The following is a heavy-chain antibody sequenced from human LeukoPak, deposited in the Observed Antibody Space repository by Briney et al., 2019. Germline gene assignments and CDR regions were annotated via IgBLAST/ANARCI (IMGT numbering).Heavy chain of an antibody. Sequence: GGSLRLSCAVSGFTVSGNYMSWVRQAPGKGLEWVSLIYSGGTTYYADSVKGRFTISRDNSKNTLYLQMNSLRAEDTAVYYCAKDRSIAAGDDAFDIWGQGTMVTVSS. V-gene: IGHV3-53*01. J-gene: IGHJ3*02. CDR1: GFTVSGNY. CDR3: AKDRSIAAGDDAFDI. D-gene: IGHD6-13*01. CDR2: IYSGGTT.